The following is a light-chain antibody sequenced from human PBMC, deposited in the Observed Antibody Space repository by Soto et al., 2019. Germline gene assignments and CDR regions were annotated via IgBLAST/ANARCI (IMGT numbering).Light chain of an antibody. V-gene: IGLV2-11*01. CDR1: SSDVGGYNY. CDR2: DVK. CDR3: CSYAGSYTFV. Sequence: QSALTQPRSVSGSPGQSVTISCTGTSSDVGGYNYVSWYQQYPGKAPKVMIYDVKMRPSGVPDRFSGSKSGNTASLTISGLQAEDEADYYCCSYAGSYTFVFGTGTKLTVL. J-gene: IGLJ1*01.